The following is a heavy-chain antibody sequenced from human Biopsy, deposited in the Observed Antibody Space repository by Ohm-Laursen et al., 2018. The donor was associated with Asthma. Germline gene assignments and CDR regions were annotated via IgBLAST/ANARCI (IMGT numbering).Heavy chain of an antibody. J-gene: IGHJ4*02. CDR1: GFMFRSFG. V-gene: IGHV3-30*18. CDR2: ISYDGNHK. D-gene: IGHD5-12*01. Sequence: LSLTCAASGFMFRSFGMHWVRQAPGKGLEWVAVISYDGNHKFYEDSVKGRFTISRDNSKNTLYLQMNSLRTEDTAVYYCAKRRGYSGHDNDYWGQGTLVIVS. CDR3: AKRRGYSGHDNDY.